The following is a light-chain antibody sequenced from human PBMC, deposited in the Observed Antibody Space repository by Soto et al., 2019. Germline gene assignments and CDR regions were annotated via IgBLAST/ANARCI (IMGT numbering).Light chain of an antibody. V-gene: IGKV3-15*01. CDR2: GAS. CDR1: QSVSSN. CDR3: QQYNNWPRT. J-gene: IGKJ1*01. Sequence: ETVMTQSPATLSVSRGERATLSCRASQSVSSNLAWYQQKPGQAPRLLIYGASTRATGLPARFSGSGSETEFTLTISSLQSEDFAVYYCQQYNNWPRTFGQGTKVDI.